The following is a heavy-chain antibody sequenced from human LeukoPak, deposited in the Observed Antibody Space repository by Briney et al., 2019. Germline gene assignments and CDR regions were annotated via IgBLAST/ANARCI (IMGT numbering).Heavy chain of an antibody. D-gene: IGHD3-3*01. Sequence: PSETLSLTCTVSGGSISSYYWSWIRQPAGKGLEWIGRTYTSGSTNYNPSLKSRVTMSVDTSKNQFSLKLSSVTAADTAVYYCASGIVLRFLEWPESFDYWGQGTLVTVSS. CDR1: GGSISSYY. J-gene: IGHJ4*02. CDR3: ASGIVLRFLEWPESFDY. CDR2: TYTSGST. V-gene: IGHV4-4*07.